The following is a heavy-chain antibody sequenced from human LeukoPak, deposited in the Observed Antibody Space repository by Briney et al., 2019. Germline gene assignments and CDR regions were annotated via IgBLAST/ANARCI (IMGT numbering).Heavy chain of an antibody. CDR2: IYYSGST. Sequence: PSETLSLTCIVSHGSISRYYWSWIRQPLRKGLEWIGQIYYSGSTEYSPSLKSRVTISVDTSENQVSLKVTSVTAADTAVYYCARLQNRGFDYGYDDAFDVWGQGTMVTVSS. CDR3: ARLQNRGFDYGYDDAFDV. J-gene: IGHJ3*01. D-gene: IGHD5-18*01. CDR1: HGSISRYY. V-gene: IGHV4-59*08.